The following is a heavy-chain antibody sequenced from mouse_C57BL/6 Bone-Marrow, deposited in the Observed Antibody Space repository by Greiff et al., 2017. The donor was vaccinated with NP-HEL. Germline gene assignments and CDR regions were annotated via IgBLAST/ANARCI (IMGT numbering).Heavy chain of an antibody. Sequence: VKLQESGPGLVKPSQSLFLTCSITGFPITSGYYWIWIRQSPGKPLEWMGYITHSGETFYNPSLQSPISITRETTKNQFFLQLNSVTTEDTAMYYCAGVYYDYDNYFDYWGQGTTLTVSS. J-gene: IGHJ2*01. CDR2: ITHSGET. D-gene: IGHD2-4*01. CDR3: AGVYYDYDNYFDY. V-gene: IGHV12-3*01. CDR1: GFPITSGYY.